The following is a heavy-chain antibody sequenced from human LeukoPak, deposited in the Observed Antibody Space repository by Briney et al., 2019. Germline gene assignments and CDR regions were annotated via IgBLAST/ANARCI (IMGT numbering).Heavy chain of an antibody. J-gene: IGHJ4*02. CDR3: ARFVWGSSLFDH. V-gene: IGHV4-39*01. D-gene: IGHD3-16*01. CDR1: GGSISSSSYY. CDR2: IYYSGST. Sequence: SETLSLTCTVSGGSISSSSYYWGWIRQPPGKGLEWIGSIYYSGSTYYNPSLKSRLTISIDTSKNQFSLKLRSATAVDTAVYYCARFVWGSSLFDHWGQGTLVTVSS.